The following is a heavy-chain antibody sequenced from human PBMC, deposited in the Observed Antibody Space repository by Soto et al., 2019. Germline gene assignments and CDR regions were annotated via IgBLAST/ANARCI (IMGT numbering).Heavy chain of an antibody. CDR2: IIPILGIA. V-gene: IGHV1-69*08. Sequence: QVQLVQSGAEVKKPGSSVKVSCKASGGTLSSYTISWVRQAPGEGLEWMGRIIPILGIANYEQKFQGRVTITADKSTSTAYMELSSLRSEDPSVYYCAREPYCSVGSCYYYYGMDVWGQGTTVTVSS. CDR1: GGTLSSYT. CDR3: AREPYCSVGSCYYYYGMDV. J-gene: IGHJ6*02. D-gene: IGHD2-15*01.